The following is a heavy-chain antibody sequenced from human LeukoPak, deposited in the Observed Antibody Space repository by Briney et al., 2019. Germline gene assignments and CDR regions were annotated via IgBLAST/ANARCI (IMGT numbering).Heavy chain of an antibody. J-gene: IGHJ4*02. Sequence: SETLSLTCTVSGGSIRSSSSYWGWIRQAPGKGLQWIGSIYYSGSTYYNPSLKSRVTISVDTSKNQFSLKVRSVAATDTALYYCARVLKAGNSGYYSDYWGPGTLVTVSS. D-gene: IGHD3-10*01. CDR3: ARVLKAGNSGYYSDY. V-gene: IGHV4-39*07. CDR1: GGSIRSSSSY. CDR2: IYYSGST.